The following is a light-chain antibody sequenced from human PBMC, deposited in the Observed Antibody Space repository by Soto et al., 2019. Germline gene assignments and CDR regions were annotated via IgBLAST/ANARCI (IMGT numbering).Light chain of an antibody. CDR2: KAS. J-gene: IGKJ4*01. Sequence: DIQMTQSPSTLSASVGDRVTITCRASQNINSWLAWYQQKPGKAPKLLIHKASSLESGVPSGVSGSGSGTEFSLTISSLQVDDSATYYCQQYEAYPLTFGGGTKVEIK. CDR1: QNINSW. V-gene: IGKV1-5*03. CDR3: QQYEAYPLT.